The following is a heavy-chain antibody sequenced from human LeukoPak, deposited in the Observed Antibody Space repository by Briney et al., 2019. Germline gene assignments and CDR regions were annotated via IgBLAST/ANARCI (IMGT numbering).Heavy chain of an antibody. J-gene: IGHJ4*02. V-gene: IGHV4-61*02. Sequence: SETLSLTCTVSGGSISSGSYYWSWIRQPAGKGLEWIGRIYTSGSTNYNPSLKSRVTISVDTSKNQFSLKLSSVTAADTAVYYCAKFQYLYSYGCLDYWGQGTPVTVSS. CDR3: AKFQYLYSYGCLDY. D-gene: IGHD5-18*01. CDR2: IYTSGST. CDR1: GGSISSGSYY.